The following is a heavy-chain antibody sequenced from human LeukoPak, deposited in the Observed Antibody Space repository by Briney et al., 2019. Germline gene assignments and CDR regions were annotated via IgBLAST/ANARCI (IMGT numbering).Heavy chain of an antibody. CDR1: GFTFSSYA. CDR3: ARDDTTIFGVVTNYFDY. V-gene: IGHV3-23*01. D-gene: IGHD3-3*01. CDR2: ISGSGGST. J-gene: IGHJ4*02. Sequence: GGSLRLSCAASGFTFSSYAMSWVRQAPGKGLEWVSAISGSGGSTYYADSVKGRFTISRDNSKNTLYLQMNSLRAEDTAVYYCARDDTTIFGVVTNYFDYWGQGTLVTVSS.